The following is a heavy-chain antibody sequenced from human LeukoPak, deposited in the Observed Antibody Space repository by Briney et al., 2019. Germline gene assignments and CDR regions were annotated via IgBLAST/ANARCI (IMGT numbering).Heavy chain of an antibody. Sequence: ASVKVYCKASGGTFSSCAISWVRPAPGQGLGWMGGIIPIFGTANYAQKFQGRVTITTDESTSTAYMELSSQRSEDTAVYYCAREGSSYAFDIWGQGTTVTVSS. V-gene: IGHV1-69*05. D-gene: IGHD2-15*01. CDR1: GGTFSSCA. CDR3: AREGSSYAFDI. CDR2: IIPIFGTA. J-gene: IGHJ3*02.